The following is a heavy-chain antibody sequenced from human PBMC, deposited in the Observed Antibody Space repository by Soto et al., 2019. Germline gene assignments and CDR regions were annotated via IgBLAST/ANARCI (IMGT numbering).Heavy chain of an antibody. CDR3: ARRLSYGVAGAGTLFEF. CDR2: IHYSGRT. D-gene: IGHD6-19*01. CDR1: DASSSSGYS. J-gene: IGHJ4*02. Sequence: QLQLRESGPGLVRPSETLSLTCTVSDASSSSGYSWGWIRQPPGKGLEWIGRIHYSGRTSYSPSLRSRVTLSVDTPESQFSLRVNSVTAADTAVYYCARRLSYGVAGAGTLFEFWGQGTLVIVSS. V-gene: IGHV4-39*01.